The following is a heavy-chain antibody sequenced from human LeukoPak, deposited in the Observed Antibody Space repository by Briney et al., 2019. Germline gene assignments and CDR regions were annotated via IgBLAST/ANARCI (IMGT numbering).Heavy chain of an antibody. CDR1: GGSISSYY. Sequence: QSSETLSLTCTVSGGSISSYYWSWIRQPPGKGLEWIGRIYTSGSTDYNPSLKSRVTMSVDTSKNQFSLKLSSVTAADTAVYYCARDSGTTGEVKFDPWGQGTLVTVSS. D-gene: IGHD3-10*01. J-gene: IGHJ5*02. V-gene: IGHV4-4*07. CDR2: IYTSGST. CDR3: ARDSGTTGEVKFDP.